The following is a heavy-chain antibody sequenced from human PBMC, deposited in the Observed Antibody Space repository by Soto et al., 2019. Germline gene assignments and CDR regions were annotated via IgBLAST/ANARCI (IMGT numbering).Heavy chain of an antibody. D-gene: IGHD2-15*01. CDR3: ARLGCSGRNCYSSDALHA. J-gene: IGHJ1*01. Sequence: LGESLKISCKGSGYTFSSYWIGWVRQVPGKGLEWMGIIYPGDSDARYSPSFQGQVTISADKSLTTAYMQWNSLRASDSGIYYCARLGCSGRNCYSSDALHAWAQGTQVTVSS. CDR2: IYPGDSDA. V-gene: IGHV5-51*01. CDR1: GYTFSSYW.